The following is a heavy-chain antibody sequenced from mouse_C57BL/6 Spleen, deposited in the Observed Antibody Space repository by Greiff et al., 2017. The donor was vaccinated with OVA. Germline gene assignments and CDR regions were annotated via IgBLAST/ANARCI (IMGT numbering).Heavy chain of an antibody. CDR2: ISSGSSTI. J-gene: IGHJ2*01. Sequence: EVQLKESGGGLVKPGGSLKLSCAASGFTFSDYGMHWVRQAPEKGLEWVAYISSGSSTIYYADTVKGRFTISSDNAKNTLFLQMTSLRSEDTAMYYCARDTTAYYFDYWGQGTTLTVSS. D-gene: IGHD1-2*01. CDR3: ARDTTAYYFDY. CDR1: GFTFSDYG. V-gene: IGHV5-17*01.